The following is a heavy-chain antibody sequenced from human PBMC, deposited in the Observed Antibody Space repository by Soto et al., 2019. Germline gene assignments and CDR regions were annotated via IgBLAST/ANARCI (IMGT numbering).Heavy chain of an antibody. CDR1: GYTFTSYD. D-gene: IGHD3-22*01. V-gene: IGHV1-8*01. CDR2: LNPNSGNT. Sequence: ASVKVSCKASGYTFTSYDINWVRQATGQGLEWMGWLNPNSGNTGYALKFQGRVTMTRNTSISTAYMELSSLRSEDTAVYYCARKTGGSGYPYYYYGMDVWGQGTTVTVSS. CDR3: ARKTGGSGYPYYYYGMDV. J-gene: IGHJ6*02.